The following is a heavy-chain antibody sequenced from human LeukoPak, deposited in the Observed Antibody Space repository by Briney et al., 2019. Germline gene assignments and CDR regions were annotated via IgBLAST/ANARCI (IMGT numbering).Heavy chain of an antibody. CDR2: ISSSEKTI. J-gene: IGHJ3*02. CDR1: GFTFSRYE. V-gene: IGHV3-48*03. Sequence: PGGSLRLSCAASGFTFSRYEMSWVRQAPGKGLEWISYISSSEKTILYADSVKGPFTISRDSAKNSLFLQMNSLRVEDTAVYYCARGHPGAFDIWGQGTMVTVSS. CDR3: ARGHPGAFDI.